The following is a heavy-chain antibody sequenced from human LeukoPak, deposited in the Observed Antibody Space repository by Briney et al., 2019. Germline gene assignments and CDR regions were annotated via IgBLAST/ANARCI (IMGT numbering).Heavy chain of an antibody. V-gene: IGHV4-4*07. CDR3: ARDLGYCTNGVCYTEFGSAFDI. CDR2: IYTSGST. CDR1: GGSISSYY. J-gene: IGHJ3*02. Sequence: SETLSLICTVSGGSISSYYWSWIRQPAGKGLEWIGRIYTSGSTNYNPSLKSRVTMSVDTSKNQFSLKLSSVTAADTAVYYCARDLGYCTNGVCYTEFGSAFDIWGQGTMVTVSS. D-gene: IGHD2-8*01.